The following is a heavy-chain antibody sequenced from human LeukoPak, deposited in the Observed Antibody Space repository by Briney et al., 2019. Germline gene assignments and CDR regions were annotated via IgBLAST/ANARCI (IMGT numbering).Heavy chain of an antibody. D-gene: IGHD1-7*01. V-gene: IGHV3-7*03. J-gene: IGHJ2*01. Sequence: PGGSLRLSCTASGFALSNHWMNWVRQAPGKGLEWVANIKQDGSAKYCVDSVKGRFTISRDNTKNSLYLQMNSLRAEDTALYYCARDAGRTLDLWSRGTLVTVSS. CDR3: ARDAGRTLDL. CDR1: GFALSNHW. CDR2: IKQDGSAK.